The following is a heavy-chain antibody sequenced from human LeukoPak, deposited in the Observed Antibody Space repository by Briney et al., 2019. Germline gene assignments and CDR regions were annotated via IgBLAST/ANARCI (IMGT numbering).Heavy chain of an antibody. CDR2: INPSGGST. Sequence: GASVKVSCKASGYTFTSYYMHWVRQAPGQGLEWMGIINPSGGSTSYAQKFQGRVTMTRDTSTSTVYMELSSLRSEDTAVYYCARGEAYYYDSSDYYRALYYFDYWGQGTLVTVSS. CDR3: ARGEAYYYDSSDYYRALYYFDY. V-gene: IGHV1-46*01. CDR1: GYTFTSYY. D-gene: IGHD3-22*01. J-gene: IGHJ4*02.